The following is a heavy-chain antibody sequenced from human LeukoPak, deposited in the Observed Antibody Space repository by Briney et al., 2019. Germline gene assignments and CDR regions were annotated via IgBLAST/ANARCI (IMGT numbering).Heavy chain of an antibody. CDR3: ARGTHKWELANRFDF. Sequence: PGGSLRLSCAASGFTFSSYGMHWVRQAPGKGLEWVAFIRYDGSNKYYADSVKGRFTISRDNSKNTLYLQMNSLRAEDTAVYYCARGTHKWELANRFDFWGQGTLVTVSS. CDR2: IRYDGSNK. CDR1: GFTFSSYG. J-gene: IGHJ4*02. V-gene: IGHV3-30*02. D-gene: IGHD1-26*01.